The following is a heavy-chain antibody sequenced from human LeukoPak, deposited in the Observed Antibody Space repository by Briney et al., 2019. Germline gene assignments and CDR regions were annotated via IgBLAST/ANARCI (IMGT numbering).Heavy chain of an antibody. CDR2: ISGSGGSR. CDR1: GFTFSSYA. J-gene: IGHJ2*01. Sequence: GGSLRLSCAASGFTFSSYAMRWVRQAPGEGLEWVSAISGSGGSRYYADSVKGRFTISRDNSKNTLYLQMNSLRAEDSAVYYCAKDPYSYGYYWYFDLWGRGTLVTVSS. CDR3: AKDPYSYGYYWYFDL. D-gene: IGHD5-18*01. V-gene: IGHV3-23*01.